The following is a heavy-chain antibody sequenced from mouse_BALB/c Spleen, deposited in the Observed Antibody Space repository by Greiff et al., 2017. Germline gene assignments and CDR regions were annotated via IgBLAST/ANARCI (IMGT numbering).Heavy chain of an antibody. CDR3: ARKDYYGSSILDY. CDR2: ISYSGST. J-gene: IGHJ2*01. CDR1: GYSITSDYA. Sequence: EVMLVESGPGLVKPSQSLSLTCTVTGYSITSDYAWNWIRQFPGNKLEWMGYISYSGSTSYNPSLKSRISITRDTSKNQFFLQLNSVTTEDTATYYCARKDYYGSSILDYWGQGTTLTVSS. V-gene: IGHV3-2*02. D-gene: IGHD1-1*01.